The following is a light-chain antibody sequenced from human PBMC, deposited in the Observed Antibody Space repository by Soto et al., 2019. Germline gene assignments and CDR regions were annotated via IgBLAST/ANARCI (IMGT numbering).Light chain of an antibody. J-gene: IGLJ1*01. CDR1: SSDVGSYNY. Sequence: QSALTQPASVSGSPGQSITISCTGTSSDVGSYNYVSWYQQHPGKAPRLMIYDVSNRPSGVSNRFSGSKSGNTASLTISGLQDEDEADYYCTSYTTSPSYVFGTGTKLTVL. V-gene: IGLV2-14*01. CDR3: TSYTTSPSYV. CDR2: DVS.